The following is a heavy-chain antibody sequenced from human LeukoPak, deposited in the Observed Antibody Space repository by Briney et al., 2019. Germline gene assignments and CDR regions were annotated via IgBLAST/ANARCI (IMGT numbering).Heavy chain of an antibody. Sequence: GGSLRLSCVVSGITLANYGMSWVRQAPGKGLEWVAGVSGSGVSTNYADSVKGRFTISRDNPKNTLYLQMNSLRAEDTAVYFCAKRGVVIRVILVGFHKEAYYFDSWGQGALVTVSS. V-gene: IGHV3-23*01. CDR2: VSGSGVST. J-gene: IGHJ4*02. D-gene: IGHD3-22*01. CDR1: GITLANYG. CDR3: AKRGVVIRVILVGFHKEAYYFDS.